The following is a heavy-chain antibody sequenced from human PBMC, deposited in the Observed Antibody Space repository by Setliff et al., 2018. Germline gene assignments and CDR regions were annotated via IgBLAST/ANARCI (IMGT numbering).Heavy chain of an antibody. V-gene: IGHV4-39*07. CDR2: IYYRANT. D-gene: IGHD2-15*01. Sequence: PSETLSLTCAVSGGSITSSHYYWGWVRQPPGKGLEWIASIYYRANTFYEPSLRSRVTISVDTSKNQLSLKLTSVTAADTAVYYCARSLGWQLHPSDYWGQGTLVTVSS. CDR3: ARSLGWQLHPSDY. CDR1: GGSITSSHYY. J-gene: IGHJ4*02.